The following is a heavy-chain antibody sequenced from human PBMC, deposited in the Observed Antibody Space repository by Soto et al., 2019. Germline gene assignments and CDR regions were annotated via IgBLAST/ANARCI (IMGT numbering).Heavy chain of an antibody. CDR2: LSRRGRGSA. V-gene: IGHV3-23*01. CDR1: GFTFNSYV. D-gene: IGHD3-22*01. CDR3: ARGRYLDSSDYWVANLPFDH. J-gene: IGHJ4*02. Sequence: SGGSLRLSCAASGFTFNSYVMTWVRQAPGEGLEWVSSLSRRGRGSAYYADSVKGRFTISRDNSENTLFLQMNNLRDEDTALYYCARGRYLDSSDYWVANLPFDHWGLGTLVTVSS.